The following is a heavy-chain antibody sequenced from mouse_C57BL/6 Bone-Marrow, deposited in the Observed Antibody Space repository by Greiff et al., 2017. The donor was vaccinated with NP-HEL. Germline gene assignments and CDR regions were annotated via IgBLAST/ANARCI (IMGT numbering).Heavy chain of an antibody. Sequence: VQLQQPGAELVRPGASVKLSCTASGFNITDYYMHWVKQRPEQGLEWIGWIDPANGDTDYTSKFQGKATLTADTSSNTAYLQLSSLTSEDTAVYYCTTPIYYGNYGGFAYGGQGTRVTVSA. J-gene: IGHJ3*01. CDR3: TTPIYYGNYGGFAY. D-gene: IGHD2-1*01. V-gene: IGHV14-4*01. CDR2: IDPANGDT. CDR1: GFNITDYY.